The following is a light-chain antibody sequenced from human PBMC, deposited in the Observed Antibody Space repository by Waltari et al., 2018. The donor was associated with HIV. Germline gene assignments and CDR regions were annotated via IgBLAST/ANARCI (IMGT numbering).Light chain of an antibody. CDR3: QSYDSSLSGYV. CDR2: GNS. V-gene: IGLV1-40*01. CDR1: SSNIGAGYQ. J-gene: IGLJ1*01. Sequence: QSVLTQPPSVSGAPGQRVTIPCTGSSSNIGAGYQVHWYQQLPGTAPKLLIYGNSNRPSGVPDRFYGSKSGTSASLAITGLQAEDEADYHCQSYDSSLSGYVFGTGTKVTVL.